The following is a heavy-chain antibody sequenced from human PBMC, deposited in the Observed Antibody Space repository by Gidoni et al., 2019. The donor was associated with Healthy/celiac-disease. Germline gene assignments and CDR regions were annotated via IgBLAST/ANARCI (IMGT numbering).Heavy chain of an antibody. CDR2: INHSGST. D-gene: IGHD3-10*01. Sequence: QVQLQQWGAGLLKPSETLSLTCAVYGGSFSGYYWSWIRQPPGKGLEWIGEINHSGSTNYNPSLKSRVTISVDTSKNQFSLKLSSVTAADTAVYYCARGSTYGSGSYMVYWGQGTLVTVSS. V-gene: IGHV4-34*01. J-gene: IGHJ4*02. CDR1: GGSFSGYY. CDR3: ARGSTYGSGSYMVY.